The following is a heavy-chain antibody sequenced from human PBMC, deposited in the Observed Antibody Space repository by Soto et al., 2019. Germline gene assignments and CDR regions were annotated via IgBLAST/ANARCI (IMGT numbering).Heavy chain of an antibody. Sequence: KQSQTLSLTCAISGDSVSSNSAAWNWIRQSPSRGLEWLGRTYYRSKWYNDYAVSVKSRITINPDTSKNQFSLQLNSVTPEDTAVYYCAREAIFGVSYYYGMDVWGQGTTVTVSS. J-gene: IGHJ6*02. CDR3: AREAIFGVSYYYGMDV. D-gene: IGHD3-3*01. CDR2: TYYRSKWYN. V-gene: IGHV6-1*01. CDR1: GDSVSSNSAA.